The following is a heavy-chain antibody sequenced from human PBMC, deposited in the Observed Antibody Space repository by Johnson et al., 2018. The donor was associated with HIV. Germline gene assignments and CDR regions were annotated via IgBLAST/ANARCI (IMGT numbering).Heavy chain of an antibody. CDR1: DFPVSSNY. J-gene: IGHJ3*02. Sequence: VQLVDSGGSLIQPGGSLRLSCTASDFPVSSNYMSWVRQAPGKGLEWVSVLYSGGSTYYADSVKGRFTIYRDNSKNTVYLQMNSLRAEDTAVYYCARSPPSYGSGSYLGLDAFDIWGKGTMVTVSS. CDR3: ARSPPSYGSGSYLGLDAFDI. D-gene: IGHD3-10*01. CDR2: LYSGGST. V-gene: IGHV3-53*01.